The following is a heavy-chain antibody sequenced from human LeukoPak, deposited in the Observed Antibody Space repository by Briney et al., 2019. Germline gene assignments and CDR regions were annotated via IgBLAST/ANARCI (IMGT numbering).Heavy chain of an antibody. D-gene: IGHD6-13*01. Sequence: ASVKVSCKASGYTFTGYYIHWVRQAPGQGLEWMGWINPNSGGTNFAQKFQGWVTMTRDTSISTAYMELSRLTSDDTAVYYCASSGSGIPAAGTADYFDYWGQGTLVTVSS. CDR1: GYTFTGYY. J-gene: IGHJ4*02. CDR3: ASSGSGIPAAGTADYFDY. CDR2: INPNSGGT. V-gene: IGHV1-2*04.